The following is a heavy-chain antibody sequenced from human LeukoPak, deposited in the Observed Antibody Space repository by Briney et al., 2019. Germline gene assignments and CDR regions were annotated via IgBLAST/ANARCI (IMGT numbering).Heavy chain of an antibody. J-gene: IGHJ4*02. CDR1: GYTFTSYG. Sequence: ASVKVSCKASGYTFTSYGISWVRQAPGQGLEWMGGIIPIFGTANYAQKFQGRVTITADESTSTAYMELSSLRSEDTAVYYCAREDFDSSGYYPFDYWGQGTLVTVSS. V-gene: IGHV1-69*13. D-gene: IGHD3-22*01. CDR2: IIPIFGTA. CDR3: AREDFDSSGYYPFDY.